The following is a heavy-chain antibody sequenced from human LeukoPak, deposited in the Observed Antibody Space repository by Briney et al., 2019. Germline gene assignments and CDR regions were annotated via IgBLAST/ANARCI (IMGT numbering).Heavy chain of an antibody. Sequence: GRSLRLSCAASGFTFSSYVMHWVRQAPGKGLEWVAIISYDGSNEYYADSVKGRFTISRDNSKNTLYLQMNSLRAEDTAVYYCAKGPVYDYWGQGTLVTVSS. J-gene: IGHJ4*02. CDR2: ISYDGSNE. CDR1: GFTFSSYV. CDR3: AKGPVYDY. V-gene: IGHV3-30*04.